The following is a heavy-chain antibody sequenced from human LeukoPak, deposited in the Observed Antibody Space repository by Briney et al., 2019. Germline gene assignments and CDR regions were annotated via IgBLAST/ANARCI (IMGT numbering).Heavy chain of an antibody. CDR1: GGTFISYA. CDR2: IIPIFGTA. CDR3: ARDGDFPARDYYYYMDV. D-gene: IGHD2-21*01. J-gene: IGHJ6*03. V-gene: IGHV1-69*06. Sequence: SVTVSCKASGGTFISYAISWVRQAPGQGLAWMGGIIPIFGTANYAQKFQGRVTITADKSTSTAYMELSSLRSEDTAVYYCARDGDFPARDYYYYMDVWGKGTTVTVSS.